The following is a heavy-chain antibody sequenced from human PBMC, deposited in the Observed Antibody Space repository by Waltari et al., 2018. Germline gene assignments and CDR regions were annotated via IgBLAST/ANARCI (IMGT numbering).Heavy chain of an antibody. J-gene: IGHJ4*02. Sequence: EVQLVESGGGLVQPGGSVRLSCEASGFTFSSSWMHWVRQPPGKGLVWFSRMKNYGNWLSYADSVKGRFTISRDDARNTLYLQMHSLRVEDTAVYYCVRDTPVTRVDHWGQGTLVTVSS. CDR3: VRDTPVTRVDH. CDR1: GFTFSSSW. D-gene: IGHD4-17*01. V-gene: IGHV3-74*01. CDR2: MKNYGNWL.